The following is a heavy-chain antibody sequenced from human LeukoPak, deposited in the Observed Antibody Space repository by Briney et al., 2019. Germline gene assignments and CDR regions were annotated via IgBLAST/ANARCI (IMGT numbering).Heavy chain of an antibody. CDR2: IYNSGGT. Sequence: PSETLSLTCTASGGSISSGSYFWSWIRQHPTKGLEWIGYIYNSGGTYYNPSLKSRVTISVDTSKNQFSLELSAVTAADTAVYYCARGSNWFDPWGQGTLVTVSS. CDR1: GGSISSGSYF. V-gene: IGHV4-31*03. J-gene: IGHJ5*02. CDR3: ARGSNWFDP.